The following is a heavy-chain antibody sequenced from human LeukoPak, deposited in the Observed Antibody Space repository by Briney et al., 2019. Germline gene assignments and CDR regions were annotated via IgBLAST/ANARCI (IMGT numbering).Heavy chain of an antibody. D-gene: IGHD3-10*01. CDR1: GYTFNNYD. CDR2: INTNNGHT. J-gene: IGHJ4*02. Sequence: ASVKVSCKTSGYTFNNYDINWVRQASGQGLEWMGWINTNNGHTNFQPKFQGRVTLTSDTSTTTVYMEMRSLTPDDTGMYYCVRGSRISAELLWGQGTLVTVSS. V-gene: IGHV1-18*01. CDR3: VRGSRISAELL.